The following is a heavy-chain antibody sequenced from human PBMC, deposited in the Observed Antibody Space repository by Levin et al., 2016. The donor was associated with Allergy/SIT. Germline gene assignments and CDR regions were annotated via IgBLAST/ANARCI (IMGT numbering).Heavy chain of an antibody. D-gene: IGHD6-13*01. J-gene: IGHJ4*02. CDR2: ISSSSSYT. V-gene: IGHV3-11*03. Sequence: WIRQPPGKGLEWVSYISSSSSYTNYADSVKGRFTISRDNAKNSLYLQMNSLRAEDTAVYYCATGLGAAADTGSLFDYWGQGTLVTVSS. CDR3: ATGLGAAADTGSLFDY.